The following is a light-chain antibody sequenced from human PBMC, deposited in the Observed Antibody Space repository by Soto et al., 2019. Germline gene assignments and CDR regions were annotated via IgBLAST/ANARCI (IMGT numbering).Light chain of an antibody. V-gene: IGKV1-27*01. CDR1: QSISNY. CDR2: AAS. Sequence: DIQMTQSPSSLSASVGDRVTITCRASQSISNYLAWYQQKPGRVPKLLIYAASTLQSGVPSRFSGSGSGTDFTLIISSLQPEDVATYYCQRYNSAPQTFGQGTKVDIK. CDR3: QRYNSAPQT. J-gene: IGKJ1*01.